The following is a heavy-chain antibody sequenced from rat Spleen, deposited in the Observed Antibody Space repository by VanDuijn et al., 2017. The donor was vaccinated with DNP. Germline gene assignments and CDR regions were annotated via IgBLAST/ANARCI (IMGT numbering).Heavy chain of an antibody. Sequence: EVQLQESGPGLVKPSQSLSLTCSVTDYSVTSGWRWNWVRKFPGNELEWMGYIDSEGNTGYHPSLRSRISITRDTSKNQFFLHLNSVITEDTGTYYCAREAEGIVSYFDYWGQGVMVTVSS. D-gene: IGHD1-11*01. V-gene: IGHV3-3*01. CDR1: DYSVTSGWR. J-gene: IGHJ2*01. CDR2: IDSEGNT. CDR3: AREAEGIVSYFDY.